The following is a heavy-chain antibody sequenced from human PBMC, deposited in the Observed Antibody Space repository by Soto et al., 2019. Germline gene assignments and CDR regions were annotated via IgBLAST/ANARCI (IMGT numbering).Heavy chain of an antibody. CDR2: IYSGGST. Sequence: EVQLVESGGGLVQPGGSLRLSCAASGFTVSSNYMSWVRQAPGKGLEWVSVIYSGGSTYYADSVKGRFTISRDNSKNTLYLQMNSLRAEDTAVDYCARVVPGDLVYYDYDLDVWGKGTTVTVSS. CDR1: GFTVSSNY. V-gene: IGHV3-66*01. D-gene: IGHD2-15*01. CDR3: ARVVPGDLVYYDYDLDV. J-gene: IGHJ6*03.